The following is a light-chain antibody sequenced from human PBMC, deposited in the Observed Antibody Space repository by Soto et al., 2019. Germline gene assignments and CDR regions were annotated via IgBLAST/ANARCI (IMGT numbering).Light chain of an antibody. CDR1: QSILYSSNNQNC. CDR3: QQYCATPWT. J-gene: IGKJ1*01. V-gene: IGKV4-1*01. CDR2: WAS. Sequence: DIVMTQSPDSLAVSLCGRATINCESSQSILYSSNNQNCLAWYQQKPGQPPKLLIYWASTRESGVPDRFSGSGSVTDFTLTISSLQAEDVAVYYCQQYCATPWTFGQGTKVDIK.